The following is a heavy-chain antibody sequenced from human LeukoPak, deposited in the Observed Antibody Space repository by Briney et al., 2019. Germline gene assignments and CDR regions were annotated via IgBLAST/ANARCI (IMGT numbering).Heavy chain of an antibody. J-gene: IGHJ4*02. Sequence: ASVKLSCKASGYTFTSYGISWVRQAPGQGLEWMGWISAYNGNTNYAQKLQGRVTMTTDTSTSTAYMELRSLRSDDTPVYYCAKLYYYDSSGYAVWGQGTLVTVSS. D-gene: IGHD3-22*01. CDR2: ISAYNGNT. V-gene: IGHV1-18*01. CDR1: GYTFTSYG. CDR3: AKLYYYDSSGYAV.